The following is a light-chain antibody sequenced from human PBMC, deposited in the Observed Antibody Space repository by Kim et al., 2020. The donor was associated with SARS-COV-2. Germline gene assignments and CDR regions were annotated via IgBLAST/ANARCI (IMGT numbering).Light chain of an antibody. CDR1: QSISSS. J-gene: IGKJ4*01. CDR2: DAS. CDR3: QQRNNWPPKVT. V-gene: IGKV3-11*01. Sequence: SPGARATLSCRASQSISSSLAWYQQRPGQAPRLLIYDASNRATGIPARFSGSGSGTDFTLIISGLEPEDFAVYYCQQRNNWPPKVTFGGGTKLEI.